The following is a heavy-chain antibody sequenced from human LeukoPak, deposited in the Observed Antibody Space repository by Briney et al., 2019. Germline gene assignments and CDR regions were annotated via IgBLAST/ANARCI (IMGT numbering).Heavy chain of an antibody. CDR3: ARGRGYIYGYDY. CDR2: ISTNGGST. V-gene: IGHV3-64*01. Sequence: GGSLILSCAASGFMFSNYDMHWVRQAPGKGLEYVSHISTNGGSTYYAISVEGRFTISRDNSKNTLYLQMGSLRAEDMAVYYCARGRGYIYGYDYWGQGTLVTVSS. D-gene: IGHD5-18*01. CDR1: GFMFSNYD. J-gene: IGHJ4*02.